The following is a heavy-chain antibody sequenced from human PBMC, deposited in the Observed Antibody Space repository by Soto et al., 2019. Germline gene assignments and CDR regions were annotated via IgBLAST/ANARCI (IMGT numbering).Heavy chain of an antibody. V-gene: IGHV3-23*01. Sequence: EVQLLESGGGLVQPGESLTLSCAASGFTFSTYMNWVRLAPGKGLEWVSAVSGTGEYTYYADSVKVRFTISRDYLNNTLSLQLNSLRADHSVVYYCAMLFKRCSDDSPGYFDYWGQGTLVTVSS. CDR2: VSGTGEYT. J-gene: IGHJ4*02. CDR1: GFTFSTY. CDR3: AMLFKRCSDDSPGYFDY. D-gene: IGHD3-22*01.